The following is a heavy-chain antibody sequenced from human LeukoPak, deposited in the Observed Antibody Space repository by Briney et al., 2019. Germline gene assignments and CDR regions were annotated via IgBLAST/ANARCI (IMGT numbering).Heavy chain of an antibody. D-gene: IGHD6-19*01. CDR1: GFTFSSYG. J-gene: IGHJ4*02. CDR3: ARDGDSSGYPGYFDY. CDR2: IWYDGSNK. V-gene: IGHV3-33*01. Sequence: PGGSLRLSCAASGFTFSSYGMHWVRQAPGKGLEWVAVIWYDGSNKYYADSVKGRFTISRDNSKNTLYLQMNSLRAEDTAVYYCARDGDSSGYPGYFDYWGQGTLVTVSS.